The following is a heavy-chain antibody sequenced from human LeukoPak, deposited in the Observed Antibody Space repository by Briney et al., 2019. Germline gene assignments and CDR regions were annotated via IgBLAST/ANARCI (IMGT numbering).Heavy chain of an antibody. CDR3: AREGGNDNGWFDP. Sequence: SETLSLTCTVSGGSISSSSYYWGWIRQPPGKGLEWIGSIYYSGSTYYNPSLKSRVTISVDTSKNQFSLKPSSVTAADTAVYYCAREGGNDNGWFDPWGQGTLVTVSS. J-gene: IGHJ5*02. CDR2: IYYSGST. D-gene: IGHD1-1*01. CDR1: GGSISSSSYY. V-gene: IGHV4-39*07.